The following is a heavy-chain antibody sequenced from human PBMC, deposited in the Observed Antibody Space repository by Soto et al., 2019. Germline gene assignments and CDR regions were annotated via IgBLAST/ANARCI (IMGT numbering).Heavy chain of an antibody. CDR3: AGHGGQWLNWFDP. D-gene: IGHD6-19*01. J-gene: IGHJ5*02. Sequence: EVQLVESGGGLVQPGGSLRLSCADSGFTFSSYDMNWVRQAPGKGLEWVSYISSSSSTIYYADSVKGRFTISRDNAKNSLYLQTNSLRAEDTPVYYSAGHGGQWLNWFDPWGQGILVTVSS. V-gene: IGHV3-48*01. CDR1: GFTFSSYD. CDR2: ISSSSSTI.